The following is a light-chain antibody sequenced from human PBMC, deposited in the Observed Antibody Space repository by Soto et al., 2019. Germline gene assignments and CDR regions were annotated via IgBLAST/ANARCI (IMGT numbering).Light chain of an antibody. CDR3: QQSYNIQALT. V-gene: IGKV2-24*01. CDR1: QSLVHSDGNTY. CDR2: KIS. J-gene: IGKJ4*01. Sequence: DIVMTQTPLSSPVTLGQPASISCRSSQSLVHSDGNTYLSWLQQRPGQPPRLLIYKISNRFSGVPDRFSGSGAGTNFSLTINSLQPEDYATYYCQQSYNIQALTFGGGTKVEIK.